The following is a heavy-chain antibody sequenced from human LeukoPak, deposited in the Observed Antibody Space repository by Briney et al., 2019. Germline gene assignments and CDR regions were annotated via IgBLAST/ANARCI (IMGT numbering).Heavy chain of an antibody. J-gene: IGHJ4*02. CDR2: ISSSGSTT. Sequence: PGGSLRLSCAASGFTFSDYYMSWIRQAPGKGLEWVSYISSSGSTTYYADSVKGRFTISRDNAKNSVYLQVNSLRAEDTAVYYCAKDTAADIAMVGFDYWGQGTLVTVSS. D-gene: IGHD5-18*01. CDR1: GFTFSDYY. CDR3: AKDTAADIAMVGFDY. V-gene: IGHV3-11*01.